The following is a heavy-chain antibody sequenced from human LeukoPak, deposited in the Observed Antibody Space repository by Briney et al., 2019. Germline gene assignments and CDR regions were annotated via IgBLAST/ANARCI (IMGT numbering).Heavy chain of an antibody. D-gene: IGHD3-10*02. Sequence: GRSLRLSCAASGFTFDDYAMHWVRPAPGKGLEWVSGISWNSGSIGYADSVKGRFTISRDNAKNSLYLQMNSLRAEDTAVYYCAELGITMIGGVWGKGTTVTISS. CDR3: AELGITMIGGV. CDR2: ISWNSGSI. J-gene: IGHJ6*04. CDR1: GFTFDDYA. V-gene: IGHV3-9*01.